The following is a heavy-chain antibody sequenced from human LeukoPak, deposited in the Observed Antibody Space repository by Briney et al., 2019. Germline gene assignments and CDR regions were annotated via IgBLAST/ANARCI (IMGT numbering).Heavy chain of an antibody. CDR1: GGTLSTSA. J-gene: IGHJ4*02. D-gene: IGHD5-18*01. CDR3: ARARGYSYSSLFDY. Sequence: GASVKVSCKASGGTLSTSAISWVRQAPGQGLEWMGGIIPMFGTPNYAQKFQGRVTVTTDASTNTAYMELSSLRSEDTAVYYCARARGYSYSSLFDYWGQGTLVTVSS. V-gene: IGHV1-69*05. CDR2: IIPMFGTP.